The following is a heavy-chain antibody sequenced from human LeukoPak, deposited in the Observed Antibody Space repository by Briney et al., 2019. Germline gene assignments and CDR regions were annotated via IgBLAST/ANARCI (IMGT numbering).Heavy chain of an antibody. CDR3: ADIGVTIIGGI. Sequence: GGSLRLSCAASGFTFSSYEMTWVRQAPGKGLEWVSYISSSGRTRYYADSVKGRFTIYRDNAKNSLYLEMNSLRDEGAAVYYCADIGVTIIGGIWGKGTTVTISS. CDR2: ISSSGRTR. J-gene: IGHJ6*04. D-gene: IGHD3-10*02. CDR1: GFTFSSYE. V-gene: IGHV3-48*03.